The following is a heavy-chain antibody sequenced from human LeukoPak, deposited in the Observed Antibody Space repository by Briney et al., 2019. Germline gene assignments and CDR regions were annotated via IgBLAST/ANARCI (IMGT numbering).Heavy chain of an antibody. J-gene: IGHJ4*02. V-gene: IGHV3-23*01. CDR1: GFTFSSYV. Sequence: PGESLRLSCAASGFTFSSYVMTWVRQPPGKGLEWVSTISATGDITYYSDSVKGRFTISRDKSKNTLYLQMNSLRAEDTAIYYCARGLHSRLYDSSGYYPYWGQGTLVTVSS. D-gene: IGHD3-22*01. CDR3: ARGLHSRLYDSSGYYPY. CDR2: ISATGDIT.